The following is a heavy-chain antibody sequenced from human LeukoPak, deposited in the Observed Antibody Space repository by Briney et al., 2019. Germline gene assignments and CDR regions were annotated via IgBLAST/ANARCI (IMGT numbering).Heavy chain of an antibody. V-gene: IGHV4-61*08. CDR1: GGSVRSGGYY. CDR3: ARPWIVGASLGALDL. Sequence: PSETLSLTCTVTGGSVRSGGYYWSWIRQSPGRGLEWIAYVSYSGSTNYNPSLKSRVTISVDASKNQLPLKLSSVTAADTAVYFCARPWIVGASLGALDLWGQGTMVTVSS. D-gene: IGHD1-26*01. J-gene: IGHJ3*01. CDR2: VSYSGST.